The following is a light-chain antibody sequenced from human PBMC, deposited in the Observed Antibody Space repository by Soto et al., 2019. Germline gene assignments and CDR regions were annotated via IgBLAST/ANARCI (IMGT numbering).Light chain of an antibody. CDR3: QQRSNWPPLT. V-gene: IGKV3-11*01. CDR1: QSVRSSY. Sequence: EIVLTQSPGTLSLSPGERATLSCRASQSVRSSYLAWYQQKLGQAPRLLIYDASNRATGIPARFSGSGSGTDFTLTISSLEPEDFAVYYCQQRSNWPPLTFGGGTKVEIK. CDR2: DAS. J-gene: IGKJ4*01.